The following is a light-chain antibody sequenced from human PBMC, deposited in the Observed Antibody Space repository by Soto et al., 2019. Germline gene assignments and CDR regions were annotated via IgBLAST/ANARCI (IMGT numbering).Light chain of an antibody. CDR3: QHRFNCPVS. J-gene: IGKJ5*01. Sequence: VVTRTRVTLGLSRVIRGTISCWASQSINNYLAWYQQKPGQAPRLLIYDASNRATGIPARFSGSGSGTEFTLPISTPVPEDLPNYYCQHRFNCPVSSGPGTRLEI. V-gene: IGKV3-11*01. CDR1: QSINNY. CDR2: DAS.